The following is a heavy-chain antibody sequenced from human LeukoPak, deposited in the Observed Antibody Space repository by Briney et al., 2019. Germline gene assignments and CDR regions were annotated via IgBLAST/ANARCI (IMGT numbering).Heavy chain of an antibody. CDR1: SGSFRTYY. CDR2: IFYNEGT. D-gene: IGHD1-26*01. J-gene: IGHJ4*02. Sequence: PSETLSLTCTVSSGSFRTYYWSWIRQPPGKGLEWIGYIFYNEGTSYNPSLKSRVTISVDTSKNQFSLKLSSVTAADTAVYYCARDFGSGSYYFDYWGQGTLVTVSS. CDR3: ARDFGSGSYYFDY. V-gene: IGHV4-59*12.